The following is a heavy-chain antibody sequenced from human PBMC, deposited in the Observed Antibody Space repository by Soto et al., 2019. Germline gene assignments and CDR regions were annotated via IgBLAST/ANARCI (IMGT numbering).Heavy chain of an antibody. D-gene: IGHD4-4*01. CDR3: ARASYSASKYYFDY. Sequence: LSVTCAVSGGSISSGGYSWSWIRQPPGKGLEWIGYIYHSGSTYYNPSLKSRGTISVDRSKNQFSLKLSSVTAADTAVYSCARASYSASKYYFDYSGQRTLVTV. CDR2: IYHSGST. J-gene: IGHJ4*02. V-gene: IGHV4-30-2*01. CDR1: GGSISSGGYS.